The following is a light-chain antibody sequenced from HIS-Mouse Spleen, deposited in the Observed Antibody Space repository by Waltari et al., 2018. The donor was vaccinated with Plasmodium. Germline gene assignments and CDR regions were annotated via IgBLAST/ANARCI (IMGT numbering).Light chain of an antibody. CDR2: GAS. V-gene: IGKV3-15*01. CDR3: QQYNNWSFT. Sequence: EIVMTQSPATLSVSPGERATLSFRASQSVSSTLAWYQQKPGQAPRLLIYGASTRATGIPARFSGSGSGTEFTLTISSLQSEDFAVYYCQQYNNWSFTFGPGTKVDIK. J-gene: IGKJ3*01. CDR1: QSVSST.